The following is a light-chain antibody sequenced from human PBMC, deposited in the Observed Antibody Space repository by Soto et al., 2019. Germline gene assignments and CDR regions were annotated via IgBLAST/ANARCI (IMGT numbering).Light chain of an antibody. CDR1: SSDVGGYNY. CDR3: SSYTSRSTLLWV. V-gene: IGLV2-14*01. CDR2: EVS. J-gene: IGLJ3*02. Sequence: QSALTQPASVSGSPGQSITISCTGTSSDVGGYNYVSWYQQHPGKAPKLMIYEVSNRPSGVSNRFSGSKSGNTASLTISGLQAEDEADYYCSSYTSRSTLLWVFGGGTKLTVL.